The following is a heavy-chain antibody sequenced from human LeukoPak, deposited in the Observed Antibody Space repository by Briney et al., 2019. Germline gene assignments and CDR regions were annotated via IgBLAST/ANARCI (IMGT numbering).Heavy chain of an antibody. Sequence: GGPLTLSCAASGFTFSRYGMHWVRQAPGKGLEWVAVISYDGSNKYYADSVKGRFTISRDNSKNILYLQMSSLSVEDTAVYYCAKFWSGNFGRDALDIWGQGTMVTVSS. CDR3: AKFWSGNFGRDALDI. J-gene: IGHJ3*02. CDR2: ISYDGSNK. D-gene: IGHD3-3*01. V-gene: IGHV3-30*18. CDR1: GFTFSRYG.